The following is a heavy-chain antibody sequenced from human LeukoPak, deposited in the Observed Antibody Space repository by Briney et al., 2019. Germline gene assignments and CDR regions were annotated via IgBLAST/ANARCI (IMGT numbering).Heavy chain of an antibody. Sequence: GGSLRLSCAASGLTFSSYSMNWVRQAPSKGLEWVSYISSSSSTIYYADSVKGRFTISRDNAKNSLYLQLNSLRAEDKAVYYCASARSETMGNHYDYWGQGTLVTVSS. CDR1: GLTFSSYS. J-gene: IGHJ4*02. CDR2: ISSSSSTI. CDR3: ASARSETMGNHYDY. V-gene: IGHV3-48*01. D-gene: IGHD1-14*01.